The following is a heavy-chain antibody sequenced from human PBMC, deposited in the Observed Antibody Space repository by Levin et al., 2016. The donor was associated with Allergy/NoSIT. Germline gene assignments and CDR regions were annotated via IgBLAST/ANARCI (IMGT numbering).Heavy chain of an antibody. V-gene: IGHV3-23*01. J-gene: IGHJ4*02. Sequence: GESLKISCAASGFTFSSYAMSWVRQAPGKGLEWVSAISGNGGSTYSADSVKGRFTISRDNSKNTLWLQMNSLRAEDTAVYYCAKAIGHLYYDNNAYRVGYFDYWGQGTLVTVSS. CDR1: GFTFSSYA. CDR3: AKAIGHLYYDNNAYRVGYFDY. CDR2: ISGNGGST. D-gene: IGHD3-22*01.